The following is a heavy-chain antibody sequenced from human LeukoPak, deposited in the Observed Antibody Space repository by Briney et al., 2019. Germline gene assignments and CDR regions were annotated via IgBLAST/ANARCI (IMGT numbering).Heavy chain of an antibody. V-gene: IGHV1-8*01. CDR2: INPGNGAT. Sequence: GASVKVSCKASGYAFTTYDINWVRQAPGQGVEWMAWINPGNGATGYAQTFQDRITVTSDTSTDTVYMELASLTSNDTATYYCARSPQDHGGNCFNHWGLGSLVTVSS. CDR3: ARSPQDHGGNCFNH. CDR1: GYAFTTYD. D-gene: IGHD4-23*01. J-gene: IGHJ4*02.